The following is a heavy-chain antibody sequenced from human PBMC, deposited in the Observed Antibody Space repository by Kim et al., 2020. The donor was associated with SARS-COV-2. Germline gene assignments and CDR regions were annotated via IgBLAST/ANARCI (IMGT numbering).Heavy chain of an antibody. V-gene: IGHV5-51*01. CDR3: ARHGRIAAAGTDY. CDR2: IYPGDSDT. D-gene: IGHD6-13*01. CDR1: GYSFTSYW. Sequence: GESLKISCKGSGYSFTSYWIGWVRQMPGKGLEWMGIIYPGDSDTRYSPSFQGQVTISADKSIRTAYLQWSSLKASDTAMYYCARHGRIAAAGTDYWGQGTLVTVSS. J-gene: IGHJ4*02.